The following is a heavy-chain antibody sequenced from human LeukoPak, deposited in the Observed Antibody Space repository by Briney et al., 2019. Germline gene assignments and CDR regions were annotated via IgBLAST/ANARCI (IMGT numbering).Heavy chain of an antibody. Sequence: PGGSLRLSCAASGFTFSSYEMNWVRQAPGKGLEWVSYISSSGSTIYYADSVKGRFTISRDNAKNSLYLQMNSLRAKDTAVYYCARDEGQWLVPDYWGQGTLVTVSS. CDR3: ARDEGQWLVPDY. D-gene: IGHD6-19*01. J-gene: IGHJ4*02. CDR1: GFTFSSYE. V-gene: IGHV3-48*03. CDR2: ISSSGSTI.